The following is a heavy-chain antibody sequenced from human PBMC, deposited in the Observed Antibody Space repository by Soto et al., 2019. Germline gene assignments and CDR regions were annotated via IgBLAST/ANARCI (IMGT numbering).Heavy chain of an antibody. V-gene: IGHV1-69*13. J-gene: IGHJ6*02. D-gene: IGHD2-15*01. CDR1: GGTFSTHA. Sequence: SVKVPCKASGGTFSTHAIIWVRQAPGHGLEWMGGIIPISGTTYYTQKFQGRVTITADEPTSTAFMELSSLKSEDTAVFYCARGYCSGGNCYSGMDVWGQGTMVTVSS. CDR2: IIPISGTT. CDR3: ARGYCSGGNCYSGMDV.